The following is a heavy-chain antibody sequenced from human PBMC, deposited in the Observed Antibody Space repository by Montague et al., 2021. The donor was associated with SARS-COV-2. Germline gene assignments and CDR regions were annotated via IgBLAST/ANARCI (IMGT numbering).Heavy chain of an antibody. V-gene: IGHV4-61*01. CDR2: VYHTGST. Sequence: SETLSLTCSVSGVSISSGSYYWSWVRQPLGKGLEWIGYVYHTGSTNYNPSLRSRVTLSIDTSKNQFSLNLTSVTAADTAVYYCVREKYYFDDSGSKWGQGTLVTVAS. J-gene: IGHJ4*02. CDR1: GVSISSGSYY. D-gene: IGHD3-22*01. CDR3: VREKYYFDDSGSK.